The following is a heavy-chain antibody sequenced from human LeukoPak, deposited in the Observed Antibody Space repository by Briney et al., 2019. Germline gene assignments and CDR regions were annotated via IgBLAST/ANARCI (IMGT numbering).Heavy chain of an antibody. D-gene: IGHD4-11*01. Sequence: ASVKVSCKASGYTFTGYYMNWVRQAPGQGLEWMGRINPNSGGTKYAQKFQGRVTMTRDTSISTAYMELSRLRSDDTAVYYCARKRKMGVTTVTHNWFDPWGQGTLVTVSS. J-gene: IGHJ5*02. CDR3: ARKRKMGVTTVTHNWFDP. CDR1: GYTFTGYY. CDR2: INPNSGGT. V-gene: IGHV1-2*06.